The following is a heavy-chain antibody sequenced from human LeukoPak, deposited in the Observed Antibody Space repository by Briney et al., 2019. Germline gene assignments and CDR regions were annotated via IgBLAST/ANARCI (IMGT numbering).Heavy chain of an antibody. CDR2: ISSSSSYI. CDR3: ARDYGDFQYNWFDP. J-gene: IGHJ5*02. V-gene: IGHV3-21*01. Sequence: GGSLRFSCVGSGFTFSNFAMSWVRQAPGKGLEWVSSISSSSSYIYYADSVKGRFTISRDNAKNSLYLQMNSLRAEDTAVYYCARDYGDFQYNWFDPWGQGTLVTVSS. CDR1: GFTFSNFA. D-gene: IGHD4-17*01.